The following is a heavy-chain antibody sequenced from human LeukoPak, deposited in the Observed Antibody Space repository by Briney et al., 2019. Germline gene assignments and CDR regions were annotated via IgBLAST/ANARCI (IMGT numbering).Heavy chain of an antibody. CDR3: ASARYCSTSNCYPLDY. J-gene: IGHJ4*02. CDR1: EYTFTNYD. CDR2: MNPNSGNT. V-gene: IGHV1-8*03. Sequence: GASVKVSCKASEYTFTNYDFNWVRQATGQGLEWMGWMNPNSGNTGYAQKFQGRVTITRDTSISTVYMELSSLRSEDTAVYYCASARYCSTSNCYPLDYWGQGTLVTVSS. D-gene: IGHD2-2*01.